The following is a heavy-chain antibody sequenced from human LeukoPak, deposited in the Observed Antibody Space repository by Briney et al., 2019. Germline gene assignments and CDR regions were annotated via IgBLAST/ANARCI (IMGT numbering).Heavy chain of an antibody. D-gene: IGHD3-10*01. Sequence: GGSLRLSCAASGFTVSSNYMSWVRQAPGKGLEWVSVIYSGGSTYYADSVKGRFTISRDKSKNTLYLQMNSLRAEDTAVYYCARDYYGSGSYYPTPLQYWGQGTLVTVSS. J-gene: IGHJ4*02. CDR2: IYSGGST. CDR1: GFTVSSNY. V-gene: IGHV3-53*01. CDR3: ARDYYGSGSYYPTPLQY.